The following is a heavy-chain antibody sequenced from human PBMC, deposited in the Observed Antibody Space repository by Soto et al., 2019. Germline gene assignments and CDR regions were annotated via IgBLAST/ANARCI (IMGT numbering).Heavy chain of an antibody. V-gene: IGHV4-34*01. CDR1: GGSFSGYY. J-gene: IGHJ6*01. CDR2: INHSGST. Sequence: TLSLTCAVYGGSFSGYYWSWIRQPPGKGLEWIGEINHSGSTNYNPSLKSRVTISVDTSKNQFSLKLSSVTAADTAVYYCANTYYELGSGPATAYRMVVWGQGTTVTVAS. CDR3: ANTYYELGSGPATAYRMVV. D-gene: IGHD3-3*01.